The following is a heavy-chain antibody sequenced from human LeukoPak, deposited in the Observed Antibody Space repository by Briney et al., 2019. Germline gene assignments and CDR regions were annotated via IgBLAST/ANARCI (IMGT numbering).Heavy chain of an antibody. V-gene: IGHV4-34*01. CDR3: ARDQSDLLTGYYTDY. CDR1: GGSFSGYY. D-gene: IGHD3-9*01. CDR2: INHSGST. Sequence: SETLSLTCAVYGGSFSGYYWSWIRQPPGKGLEWIGEINHSGSTNYNPSLKSRVTISVDTSKNQFSLRLSSVTAADTAVYYCARDQSDLLTGYYTDYWGQGTLVTVSS. J-gene: IGHJ4*02.